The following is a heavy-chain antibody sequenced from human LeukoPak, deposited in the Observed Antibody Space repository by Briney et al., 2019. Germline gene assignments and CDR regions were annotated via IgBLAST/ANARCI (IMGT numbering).Heavy chain of an antibody. Sequence: SETLSLTCAVSGGSISSYYWSWIRQPPGKGLEWIGYIYYSGSTNYNPSLKSRVTISVDTSKNQFSLKLSSVTAADTAVYYCASAYSQGAFDIWGQGTMVTVSS. CDR1: GGSISSYY. CDR3: ASAYSQGAFDI. D-gene: IGHD2-21*01. V-gene: IGHV4-59*01. J-gene: IGHJ3*02. CDR2: IYYSGST.